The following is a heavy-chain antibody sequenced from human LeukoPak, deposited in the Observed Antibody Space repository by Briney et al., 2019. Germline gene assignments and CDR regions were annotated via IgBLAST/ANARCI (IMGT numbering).Heavy chain of an antibody. CDR3: ARATPSAWNYDFWSGYDP. CDR1: GFTVSSNY. V-gene: IGHV3-66*02. D-gene: IGHD3-3*01. J-gene: IGHJ5*02. CDR2: IYSGGST. Sequence: GGSLRLSCAASGFTVSSNYMSWVRQAPGKGLEWVSVIYSGGSTYYADSVKGRFTISRDNSKDTLYLQMNSLRAEDTAVYYCARATPSAWNYDFWSGYDPWGQGTLVTVSS.